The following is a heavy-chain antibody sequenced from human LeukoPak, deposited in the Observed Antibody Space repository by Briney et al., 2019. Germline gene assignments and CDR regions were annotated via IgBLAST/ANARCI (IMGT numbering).Heavy chain of an antibody. CDR1: GFTFSSYS. CDR3: AKGTPRIAVAGTFDY. CDR2: ISSSGSTI. Sequence: PGGSLRLSCAASGFTFSSYSMNWVRRAPGKGLEWVSYISSSGSTIYYADSVKGRFTISRDNSKNTLYLQMNSLRAEDTAVYYCAKGTPRIAVAGTFDYWGQGTLVTVSS. J-gene: IGHJ4*02. D-gene: IGHD6-19*01. V-gene: IGHV3-48*01.